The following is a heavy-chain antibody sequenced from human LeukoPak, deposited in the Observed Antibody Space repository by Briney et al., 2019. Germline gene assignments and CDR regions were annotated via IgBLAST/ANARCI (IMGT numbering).Heavy chain of an antibody. CDR2: IIPIFTTA. V-gene: IGHV1-69*13. D-gene: IGHD6-6*01. CDR1: GGTFSSSA. CDR3: ARVVGYSSSSSHWYFDL. Sequence: SVKVSCKASGGTFSSSAISWVRQAPGQGLEWMGGIIPIFTTANYAQKFQGRVTITADESTSTAYMELSSLRSEDTAVYYCARVVGYSSSSSHWYFDLWGRGTLVTVSS. J-gene: IGHJ2*01.